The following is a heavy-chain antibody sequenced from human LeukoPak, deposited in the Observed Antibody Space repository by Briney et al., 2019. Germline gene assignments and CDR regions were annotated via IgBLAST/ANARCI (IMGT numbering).Heavy chain of an antibody. Sequence: ASVKVSCKASGGTFSSYAISWVRQAPGQGLKWMGGIIPIFGTANYAQKFQGRVTITTDESTSTAYMELSSLRSEDTAVYYCAREGYYYDSSGYGGLHYWGQGTLVTVSS. V-gene: IGHV1-69*05. CDR2: IIPIFGTA. CDR1: GGTFSSYA. CDR3: AREGYYYDSSGYGGLHY. J-gene: IGHJ4*02. D-gene: IGHD3-22*01.